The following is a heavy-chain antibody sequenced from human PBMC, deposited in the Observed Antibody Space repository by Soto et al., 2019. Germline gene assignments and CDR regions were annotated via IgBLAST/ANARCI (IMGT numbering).Heavy chain of an antibody. J-gene: IGHJ4*02. CDR1: GGSISSYY. Sequence: SETLSLTCTVSGGSISSYYWSWIRQPPGKGLEWIGYIYYSGSTNYNPSLKSRVTISVDTSKNQFSLKLSSVTAADTAVYYCARAEETAVTFDYWGQGTLVTVSS. V-gene: IGHV4-59*01. CDR2: IYYSGST. D-gene: IGHD2-21*02. CDR3: ARAEETAVTFDY.